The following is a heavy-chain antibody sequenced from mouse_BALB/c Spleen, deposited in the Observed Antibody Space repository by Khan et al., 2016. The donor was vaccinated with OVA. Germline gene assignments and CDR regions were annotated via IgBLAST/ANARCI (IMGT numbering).Heavy chain of an antibody. Sequence: QVQLQQSGPGLVAPSQSLSITCTVSGFSLTGYGVNWVRQPPGKGLEWLGMIWGDGSTDYNSVLKSRLSISKDKSKSQVFLKMNSLQTDDTARYYCSRAYYGNYREAMDYWGQGTSVTVSS. D-gene: IGHD2-10*01. J-gene: IGHJ4*01. CDR3: SRAYYGNYREAMDY. CDR1: GFSLTGYG. CDR2: IWGDGST. V-gene: IGHV2-6-7*01.